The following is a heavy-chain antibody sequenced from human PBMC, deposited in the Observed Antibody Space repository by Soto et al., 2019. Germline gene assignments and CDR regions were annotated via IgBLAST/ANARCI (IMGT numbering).Heavy chain of an antibody. D-gene: IGHD6-19*01. J-gene: IGHJ4*02. CDR3: AKEGTSGLYYFDY. V-gene: IGHV3-23*01. CDR1: GFTFSNYA. CDR2: ISGSGVSP. Sequence: GSLRLSCAASGFTFSNYAISWVRQAPGKGLEWVSIISGSGVSPYYADSVKGRFTISRDNSRNTLYLQMNSLRAGDSAKYYCAKEGTSGLYYFDYWGQGTLVTVSS.